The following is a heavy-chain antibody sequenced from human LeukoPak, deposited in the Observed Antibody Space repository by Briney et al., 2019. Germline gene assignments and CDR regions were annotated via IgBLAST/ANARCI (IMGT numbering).Heavy chain of an antibody. Sequence: GASVKVSCKASGYTFTGYYMHWVRQAPGQGLEWMGWINPNSGGTNYAQKFQGRVTMTRDTSISTAYMELSRLRSDDTAVCYCARGRRQQLARGWFDPWGQGTLVTVSS. V-gene: IGHV1-2*02. D-gene: IGHD6-13*01. CDR1: GYTFTGYY. CDR2: INPNSGGT. J-gene: IGHJ5*02. CDR3: ARGRRQQLARGWFDP.